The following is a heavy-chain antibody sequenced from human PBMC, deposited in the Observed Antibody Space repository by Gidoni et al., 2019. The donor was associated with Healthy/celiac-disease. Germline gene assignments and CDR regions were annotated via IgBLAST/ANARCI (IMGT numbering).Heavy chain of an antibody. D-gene: IGHD5-12*01. CDR2: INPNSGGT. J-gene: IGHJ4*02. CDR1: GYTFTGYY. CDR3: ARGSVDIVATFSSGWSFNDY. Sequence: QVQLVQSGAEVKKPGASVKVSCKASGYTFTGYYMHWVRQAPGQGLEWMGWINPNSGGTNYAQKFQGWVTMTRDTSISTAYMELSRLRSDDTAVYYCARGSVDIVATFSSGWSFNDYWGQGTLVTVSS. V-gene: IGHV1-2*04.